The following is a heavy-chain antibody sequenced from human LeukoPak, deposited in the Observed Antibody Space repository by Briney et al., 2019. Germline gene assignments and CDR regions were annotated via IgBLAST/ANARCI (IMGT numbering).Heavy chain of an antibody. CDR1: GFTFSSYA. CDR2: ISYDGSNK. J-gene: IGHJ4*02. Sequence: GGSLRLSCPVSGFTFSSYAMSWVRQAPGKGLEWVALISYDGSNKDYADSVWGRFTISRDNSKNTLYMQMNSLRAEDTAVYYCAKYGDYGYYFDYWGQGTLVTVSS. D-gene: IGHD4-17*01. CDR3: AKYGDYGYYFDY. V-gene: IGHV3-30-3*02.